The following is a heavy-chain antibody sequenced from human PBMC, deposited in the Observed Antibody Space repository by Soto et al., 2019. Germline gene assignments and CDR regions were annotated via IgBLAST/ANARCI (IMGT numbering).Heavy chain of an antibody. CDR2: IYYSGSA. CDR3: ARGADAKAFDI. Sequence: QVQLQESGPGLVKPSDTLSLICAVSGYSISSSNWWGWIRQPPGKGLEWIGNIYYSGSAYYNPSLKCRVTMSVDTSKNQFSRKLTSVTAVETAVYYCARGADAKAFDICGQGTTVTVSS. J-gene: IGHJ3*02. CDR1: GYSISSSNW. D-gene: IGHD2-8*01. V-gene: IGHV4-28*03.